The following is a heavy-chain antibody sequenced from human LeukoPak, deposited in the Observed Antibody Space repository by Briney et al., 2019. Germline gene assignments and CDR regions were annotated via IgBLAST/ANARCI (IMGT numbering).Heavy chain of an antibody. CDR1: GGFISSSGYY. Sequence: PSETLSLTCSVWGGFISSSGYYWGWIRRPPGKGLEWIGSIYYSGSTYYNPSLTSRVTISVDTSKNQFPLKLSSVTAADTAVYYCASTYRVVYYYYVDVWGKGTTVTVSS. J-gene: IGHJ6*03. CDR3: ASTYRVVYYYYVDV. V-gene: IGHV4-39*01. D-gene: IGHD2-15*01. CDR2: IYYSGST.